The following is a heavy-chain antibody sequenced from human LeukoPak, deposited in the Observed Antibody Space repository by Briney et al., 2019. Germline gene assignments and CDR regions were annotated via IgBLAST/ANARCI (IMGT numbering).Heavy chain of an antibody. J-gene: IGHJ4*02. Sequence: GGSLRLSCTASGFTFSGFWMGWVRQAPRKGLEWVAHIKQDGSEKYYVDSVKGRFTISRDNAENLLFLQMNSLRAEDTSVYYCARGNFGDYDWGQGTLVTVSS. D-gene: IGHD4-17*01. CDR2: IKQDGSEK. CDR1: GFTFSGFW. CDR3: ARGNFGDYD. V-gene: IGHV3-7*01.